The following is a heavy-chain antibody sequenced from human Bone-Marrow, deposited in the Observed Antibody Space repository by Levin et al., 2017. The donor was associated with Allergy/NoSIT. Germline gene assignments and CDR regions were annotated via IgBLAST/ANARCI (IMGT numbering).Heavy chain of an antibody. CDR3: ARDPGSSAFDY. V-gene: IGHV3-7*01. J-gene: IGHJ4*02. D-gene: IGHD5-12*01. CDR1: GFTFSHYW. Sequence: AGGSLRLSCAASGFTFSHYWMSWVRQTPGKGLEFLGNINQDGSTTNYADSVRGRFIISRDNARNSVSLQMNSLRDEDTAFYYCARDPGSSAFDYWGQGTLVTVSS. CDR2: INQDGSTT.